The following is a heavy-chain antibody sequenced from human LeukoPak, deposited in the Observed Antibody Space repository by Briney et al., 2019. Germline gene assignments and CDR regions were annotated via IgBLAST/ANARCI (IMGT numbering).Heavy chain of an antibody. J-gene: IGHJ4*02. CDR1: GFTFSSYA. Sequence: GGSLRLSCAASGFTFSSYAMHWVRQAPGKGLEWVAVISYDGSNKYYADSVKGRFTISRDNSKNTLYLQMNSLRAEDTAVYYCASDGGTYYDFWSGYSHFDYWGQGTLVTVSS. CDR3: ASDGGTYYDFWSGYSHFDY. CDR2: ISYDGSNK. D-gene: IGHD3-3*01. V-gene: IGHV3-30-3*01.